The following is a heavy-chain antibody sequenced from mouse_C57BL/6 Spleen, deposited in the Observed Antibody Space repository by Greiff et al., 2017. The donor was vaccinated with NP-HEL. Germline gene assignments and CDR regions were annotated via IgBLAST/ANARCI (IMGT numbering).Heavy chain of an antibody. V-gene: IGHV1-7*01. CDR3: ARRYYSNPWYFDV. D-gene: IGHD2-5*01. CDR1: GYTFTSYW. CDR2: INPSSGYT. Sequence: VQLQQSGAELAKPGASVKLSCKASGYTFTSYWMHWVKQRPGQGLEWIGYINPSSGYTKYNQKFKDKATLTADKSSSTAYMQLSSLTYEDSAVYYCARRYYSNPWYFDVWGTGTTVTVSS. J-gene: IGHJ1*03.